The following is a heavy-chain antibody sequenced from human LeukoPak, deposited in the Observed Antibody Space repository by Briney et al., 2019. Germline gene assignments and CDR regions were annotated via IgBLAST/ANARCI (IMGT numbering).Heavy chain of an antibody. Sequence: SVKVSCKASGGTFSSYAISWVRQAPGQGLEWMGRIIPILGIANYAQKFQGRVTITADKSTSTAYMELSSLRSEDTAVYYCARATPRHCSSTSCYDRYYYYGMDVWGQGTTVTVSS. D-gene: IGHD2-2*01. CDR1: GGTFSSYA. V-gene: IGHV1-69*04. CDR2: IIPILGIA. J-gene: IGHJ6*02. CDR3: ARATPRHCSSTSCYDRYYYYGMDV.